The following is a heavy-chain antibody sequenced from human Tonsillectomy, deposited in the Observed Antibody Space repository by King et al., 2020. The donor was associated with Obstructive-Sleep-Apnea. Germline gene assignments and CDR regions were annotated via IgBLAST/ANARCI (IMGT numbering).Heavy chain of an antibody. CDR3: TTGKTYSGYDRLNIAVAGTVLDY. J-gene: IGHJ4*02. V-gene: IGHV3-15*01. Sequence: VQLVESGGGLVKPGGSLRLSCAASGFTFSNAWMSWVRQAPGKGLEWVGRIKSKADGGTTDYAAPVKGRFTISRDDSKNTLYLQMNSLKTEDTAVYYCTTGKTYSGYDRLNIAVAGTVLDYWGQGTLVTVSS. CDR2: IKSKADGGTT. D-gene: IGHD6-19*01. CDR1: GFTFSNAW.